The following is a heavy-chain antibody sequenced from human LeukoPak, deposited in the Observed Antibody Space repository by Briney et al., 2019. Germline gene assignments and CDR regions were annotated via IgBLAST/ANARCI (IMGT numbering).Heavy chain of an antibody. J-gene: IGHJ4*02. CDR2: MSRGGGT. CDR1: GFTFSDYY. CDR3: ARGRTLTTIFDY. V-gene: IGHV3-53*01. D-gene: IGHD4-17*01. Sequence: PGGSLRLSCAASGFTFSDYYMSWIRQAPGKGLQWVAHMSRGGGTEEAASVTGRFTVSRDTSRNIFYLQMTSLRAEDTAMYYCARGRTLTTIFDYWGQGTLVTVSS.